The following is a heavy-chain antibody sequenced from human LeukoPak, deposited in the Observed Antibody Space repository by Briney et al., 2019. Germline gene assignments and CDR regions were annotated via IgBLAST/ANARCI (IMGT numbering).Heavy chain of an antibody. D-gene: IGHD3-10*01. Sequence: GGSLRLSCAASRFTFSDYSMNWVRQAPGKGLEWVSSISRRSRHVYYAGSVKGRFTISRDDARNSLYLQMNSLRAEDMAVYFCVRDLLGSGSTTAYLYHWGQGTLVTVSS. CDR1: RFTFSDYS. CDR3: VRDLLGSGSTTAYLYH. CDR2: ISRRSRHV. V-gene: IGHV3-21*01. J-gene: IGHJ1*01.